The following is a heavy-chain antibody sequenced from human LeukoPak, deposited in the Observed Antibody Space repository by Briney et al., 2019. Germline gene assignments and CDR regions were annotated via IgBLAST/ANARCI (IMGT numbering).Heavy chain of an antibody. CDR2: ISSSSSTI. CDR1: GFTFSSYS. J-gene: IGHJ4*02. V-gene: IGHV3-48*01. CDR3: ARDLEVDDYVWGSYRSYPGFDC. Sequence: PGGSLRLSCAASGFTFSSYSMNWVRQAPGKGLEWVSYISSSSSTIYYADSVKGRFTISRDNAKNSLYLQMNSLRAEDTAVYYCARDLEVDDYVWGSYRSYPGFDCWGQGTLVTVSS. D-gene: IGHD3-16*02.